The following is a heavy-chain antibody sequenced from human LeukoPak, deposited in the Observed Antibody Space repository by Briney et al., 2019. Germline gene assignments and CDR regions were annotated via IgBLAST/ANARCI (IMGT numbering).Heavy chain of an antibody. CDR1: GGSHSGYY. J-gene: IGHJ4*02. CDR3: ARSKGRGSSWGPAGFDY. V-gene: IGHV4-34*01. Sequence: SETLSLTCAVYGGSHSGYYWSWIRHPPGKGLEWIGEINHSGSTNYNPSLKSRVTISVDTSKNQFSLKLSSVTAADTAVYYCARSKGRGSSWGPAGFDYWGQGTLVTVSS. CDR2: INHSGST. D-gene: IGHD6-13*01.